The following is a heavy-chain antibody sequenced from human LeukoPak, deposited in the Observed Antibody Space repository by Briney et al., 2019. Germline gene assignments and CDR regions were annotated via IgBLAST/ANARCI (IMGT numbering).Heavy chain of an antibody. CDR3: ARDRSNMQWLVRWYYFDY. D-gene: IGHD6-19*01. V-gene: IGHV1-2*02. J-gene: IGHJ4*02. CDR1: GYTFTGYY. Sequence: ASVKVSCKASGYTFTGYYMHWVRQAPGQGLEWMGWINPNSGGTNYAQKFQGRVTMTRDTSISTAYMELSRLRSDDTVVYYCARDRSNMQWLVRWYYFDYWGQGTLVTVSS. CDR2: INPNSGGT.